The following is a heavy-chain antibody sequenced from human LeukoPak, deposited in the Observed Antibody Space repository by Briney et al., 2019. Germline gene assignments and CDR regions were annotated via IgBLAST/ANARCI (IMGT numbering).Heavy chain of an antibody. D-gene: IGHD5-24*01. CDR3: AKVSGETLATTYFDY. Sequence: PGGSLRLYCAASGFTFSSYAMSRVRQAPGKGLEWVSAISGSGGGTYYADSVKGRFTISRGNSKNTLYLQMNSLRAEDTAVYYCAKVSGETLATTYFDYWGQGTLVTVSS. V-gene: IGHV3-23*01. CDR1: GFTFSSYA. CDR2: ISGSGGGT. J-gene: IGHJ4*02.